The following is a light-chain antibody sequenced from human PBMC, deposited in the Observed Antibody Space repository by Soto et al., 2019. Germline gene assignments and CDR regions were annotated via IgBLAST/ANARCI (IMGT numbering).Light chain of an antibody. V-gene: IGLV1-44*01. CDR2: SNN. CDR1: SSNIGSNT. J-gene: IGLJ3*02. Sequence: QPVLTQPPSASGTPGQRVTISCSGSSSNIGSNTVNWYQQLPGTAPKLLIYSNNQRPSGVPDRFSGSKSGTSASLAISGLQSEDEADYYCAAWDYSRNGVFGGGTKLTVL. CDR3: AAWDYSRNGV.